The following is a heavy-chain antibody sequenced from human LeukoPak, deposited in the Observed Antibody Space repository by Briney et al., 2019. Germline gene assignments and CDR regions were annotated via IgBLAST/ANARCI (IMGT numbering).Heavy chain of an antibody. CDR2: ISGNSGST. D-gene: IGHD2-15*01. CDR1: GFTFSSYA. CDR3: AKAVTPGGGPRDY. V-gene: IGHV3-23*01. Sequence: GGSLRLSCGASGFTFSSYAMSWIRQAPRTGLEGVSAISGNSGSTYYADSVKGRFTISRDNSKNTLYLQMNSLRAEDTAVYYCAKAVTPGGGPRDYWGQGTLVTVSS. J-gene: IGHJ4*02.